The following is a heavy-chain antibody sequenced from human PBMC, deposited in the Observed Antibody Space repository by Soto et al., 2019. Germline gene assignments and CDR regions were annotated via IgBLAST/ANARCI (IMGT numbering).Heavy chain of an antibody. CDR3: ARSLTEGYCTITGCYTRPLYGMDV. J-gene: IGHJ6*02. Sequence: ASVKVSCKASGYTFSGYYIHWLRQAPGQGLEWMGWINPNSGGTNYAQKFQGRVTVTRDTPTSTAYMELSRLTSDDTAVYYCARSLTEGYCTITGCYTRPLYGMDVWGQGTTVTVSS. CDR1: GYTFSGYY. D-gene: IGHD2-2*02. CDR2: INPNSGGT. V-gene: IGHV1-2*02.